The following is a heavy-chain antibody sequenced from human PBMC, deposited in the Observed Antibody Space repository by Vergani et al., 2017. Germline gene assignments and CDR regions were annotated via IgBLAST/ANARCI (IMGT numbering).Heavy chain of an antibody. V-gene: IGHV4-34*01. D-gene: IGHD3-22*01. CDR1: GGSFSGYY. CDR2: INHSGST. Sequence: QVQLQESGAGLLKPSETLSLTCAVYGGSFSGYYWSWIRQPPGKGLEWIGEINHSGSTNYNPSLKSRVTISVDTSKNQFSLKLSSVTAADTAVYYCARGAHYYDSSGYYYEYLDYWGQGTLVTVSS. CDR3: ARGAHYYDSSGYYYEYLDY. J-gene: IGHJ4*02.